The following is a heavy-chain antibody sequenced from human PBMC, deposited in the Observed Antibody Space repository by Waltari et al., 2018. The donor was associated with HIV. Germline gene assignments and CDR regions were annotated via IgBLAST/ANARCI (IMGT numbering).Heavy chain of an antibody. V-gene: IGHV1-2*06. J-gene: IGHJ5*02. CDR2: INPNSGDT. CDR1: GYTFPDYY. Sequence: QVQLVQSGAEVKKPGASVKVSCTASGYTFPDYYTQWVRQAPGQGLEWMGRINPNSGDTNYAQRFQGRVTMTRDTSISTAYMELSRLRSDDTAVYYCARGSFDSRGFDPWGQGTLVTVSS. CDR3: ARGSFDSRGFDP. D-gene: IGHD3-10*01.